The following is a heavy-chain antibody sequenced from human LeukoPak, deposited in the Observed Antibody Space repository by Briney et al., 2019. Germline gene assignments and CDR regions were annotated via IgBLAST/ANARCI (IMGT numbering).Heavy chain of an antibody. J-gene: IGHJ4*02. CDR2: ISGGSSTI. V-gene: IGHV3-11*04. CDR3: ARDNYCSSTSCYGYDY. D-gene: IGHD2-2*01. CDR1: GFTFSDYY. Sequence: GGSLRLSCAASGFTFSDYYMNWIRQAPGKGLEWVSSISGGSSTIYYADSVKGRFTISRDNAKNSLYLQMNSLRAEDTAVYYCARDNYCSSTSCYGYDYWGQGTLVTVSS.